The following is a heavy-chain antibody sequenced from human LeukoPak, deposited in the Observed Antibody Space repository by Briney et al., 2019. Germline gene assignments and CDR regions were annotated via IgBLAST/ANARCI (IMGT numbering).Heavy chain of an antibody. CDR1: GGSISSSSYY. J-gene: IGHJ6*03. CDR3: ARNPTHPTVTRVHYYYYMDV. Sequence: SETLSLTCTVSGGSISSSSYYWGWIRQPPGKGPEWIGSIYYSGSTYYNPSLKSRVTISVDASKNQFSLKLSSVTAADTAVYYCARNPTHPTVTRVHYYYYMDVWGKGTTVTVSS. V-gene: IGHV4-39*07. CDR2: IYYSGST. D-gene: IGHD4-11*01.